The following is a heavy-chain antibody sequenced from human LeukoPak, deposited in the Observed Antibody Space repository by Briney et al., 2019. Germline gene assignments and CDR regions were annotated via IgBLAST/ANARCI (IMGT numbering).Heavy chain of an antibody. Sequence: RGSLRLSCAASGFIFTKAWMSWVRQAPGKGLEWVGRIKSKSDGGTIDYASPVKGRFTISRDDSKNTLYLQMSSLKTEDTAVYYCNTDEGLASWPMFSYWGQGTQVTVSS. J-gene: IGHJ4*02. D-gene: IGHD3-10*01. V-gene: IGHV3-15*01. CDR3: NTDEGLASWPMFSY. CDR1: GFIFTKAW. CDR2: IKSKSDGGTI.